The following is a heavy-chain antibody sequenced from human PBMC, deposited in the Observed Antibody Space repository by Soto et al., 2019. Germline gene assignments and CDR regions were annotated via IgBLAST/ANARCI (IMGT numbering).Heavy chain of an antibody. J-gene: IGHJ5*02. CDR2: TYYRSRFFS. CDR1: GDSVSSYSAA. V-gene: IGHV6-1*01. CDR3: VRDRYSSSGWFDP. D-gene: IGHD3-10*01. Sequence: SQTLSLTCAISGDSVSSYSAAWNWIRQSPSGGLEWLGRTYYRSRFFSDYAESVKSRIIINPDTSKNQFSLQLKSVAPEDTAVYYCVRDRYSSSGWFDPWGQGTPVTVSS.